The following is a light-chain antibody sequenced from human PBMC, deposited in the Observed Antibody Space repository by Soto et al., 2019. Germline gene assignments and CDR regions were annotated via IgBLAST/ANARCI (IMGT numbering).Light chain of an antibody. Sequence: AIQLTQSPSSLSASVGDRVTITCRASQGISSALSGYQQKPGKAPKLLIYDASSLESGVPSRFSVSGSGTDFTLTISSLQPEDFATYYCQQFNSYPHTFGPGTKVDIK. CDR3: QQFNSYPHT. CDR1: QGISSA. V-gene: IGKV1-13*02. J-gene: IGKJ3*01. CDR2: DAS.